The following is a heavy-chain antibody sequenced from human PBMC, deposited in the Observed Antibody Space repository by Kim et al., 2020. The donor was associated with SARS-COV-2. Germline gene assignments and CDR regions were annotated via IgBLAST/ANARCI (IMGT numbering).Heavy chain of an antibody. CDR3: ARVGAVLTPTYYYNGLDV. Sequence: SETLSLTCTVSGDSISTGASYWSWIRQPAGRGLEWIGRISSSGAVNTHPSLRSRITLSIDRAENQFSLNLSSVTAADAAVYYCARVGAVLTPTYYYNGLDVWGQGTTVTVSS. J-gene: IGHJ6*02. D-gene: IGHD2-21*02. CDR1: GDSISTGASY. V-gene: IGHV4-61*02. CDR2: ISSSGAV.